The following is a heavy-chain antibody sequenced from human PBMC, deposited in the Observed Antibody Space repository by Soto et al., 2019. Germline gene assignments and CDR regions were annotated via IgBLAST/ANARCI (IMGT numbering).Heavy chain of an antibody. Sequence: SETLSLTCTVSGGSISSRSYNWGWIRQPPGKGLEWIGSIYYNENTYYNPSLKSRVGLSVDTSKSEFSLKLSSVTAADTAVYYCASLHSSGWYEVDHLGQGILVTVSS. CDR3: ASLHSSGWYEVDH. D-gene: IGHD6-19*01. CDR1: GGSISSRSYN. J-gene: IGHJ5*02. CDR2: IYYNENT. V-gene: IGHV4-39*01.